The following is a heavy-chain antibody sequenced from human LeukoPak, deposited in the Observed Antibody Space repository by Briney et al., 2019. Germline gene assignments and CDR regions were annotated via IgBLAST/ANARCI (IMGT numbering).Heavy chain of an antibody. D-gene: IGHD2-8*02. CDR3: SRVDTVLETLFDY. V-gene: IGHV1-18*01. Sequence: ASVKVSSKTSGYTFTSYGISWVRQAPGQGLEWMGWINTYNGNTHYAQNLQGRVTMTTDTSTSTAYMELRSLRSDDTAVYYCSRVDTVLETLFDYWGQGTLVTVSS. CDR1: GYTFTSYG. J-gene: IGHJ4*02. CDR2: INTYNGNT.